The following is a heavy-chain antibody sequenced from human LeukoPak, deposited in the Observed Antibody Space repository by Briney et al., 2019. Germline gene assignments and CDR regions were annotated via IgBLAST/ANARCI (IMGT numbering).Heavy chain of an antibody. J-gene: IGHJ4*02. CDR2: IDPKNGDT. CDR1: GYPSSDYY. V-gene: IGHV1-2*02. CDR3: ARLSAL. Sequence: ASVKVSCKTSGYPSSDYYIHWIRQASGQGLESMGWIDPKNGDTKYAQRSRGRLTISMDTSIDTVNMELSSLRYDGTAVYYCARLSALWRQGTVVSV.